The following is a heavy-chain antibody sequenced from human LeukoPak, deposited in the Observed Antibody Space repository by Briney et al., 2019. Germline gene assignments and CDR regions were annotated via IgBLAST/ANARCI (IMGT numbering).Heavy chain of an antibody. D-gene: IGHD3-22*01. CDR1: GGSISSYY. J-gene: IGHJ3*02. CDR2: IYTSGST. Sequence: SETLSLTCTVSGGSISSYYWSWIRQPAGKGLEWIGRIYTSGSTNYNPSLKSRVTMSVDTSKNQFSLKLSSVAAADTAVYYCASDWLLNSDAFDIWGQGTMVTVSS. CDR3: ASDWLLNSDAFDI. V-gene: IGHV4-4*07.